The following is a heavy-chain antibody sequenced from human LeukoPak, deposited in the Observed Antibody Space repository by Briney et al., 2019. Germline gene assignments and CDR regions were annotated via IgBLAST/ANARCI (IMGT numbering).Heavy chain of an antibody. Sequence: SETLSLTCAVSGGSINSNNWWSWVRQPPGKGLEWIGYIYYSGSTYYNPSLKSRVTISVDTSKNQFSLKLSSVTAADTAVYYCARTYGSGSYYINWFDPWGQGTLVTVSS. CDR1: GGSINSNNW. J-gene: IGHJ5*02. V-gene: IGHV4-4*02. CDR2: IYYSGST. D-gene: IGHD3-10*01. CDR3: ARTYGSGSYYINWFDP.